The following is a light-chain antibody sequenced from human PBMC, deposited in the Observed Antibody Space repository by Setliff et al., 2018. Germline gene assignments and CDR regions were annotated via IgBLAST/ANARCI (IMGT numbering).Light chain of an antibody. CDR2: FGS. Sequence: DFVMTQSPRSLPVAPGEPASISCRSSQSLLHHNGRNHLDWYLQKPGQSPQLLIYFGSYRASGVPDRFSGSGSGTDFTLQISRVEAEDVGVYYCMQTLQTPRTFGGGTKVDIK. J-gene: IGKJ4*01. CDR3: MQTLQTPRT. V-gene: IGKV2-28*01. CDR1: QSLLHHNGRNH.